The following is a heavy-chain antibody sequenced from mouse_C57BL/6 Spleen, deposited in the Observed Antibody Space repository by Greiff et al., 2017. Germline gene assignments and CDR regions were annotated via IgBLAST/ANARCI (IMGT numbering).Heavy chain of an antibody. Sequence: EVHLVESEGGLVQPGSSMKLSCTASGFTFSDYYMAWVRQVPEKGLEWVANINYDGSSTYYLDSLKSRFIISRDNAKNILYLQMSSLKSEDTATYYCARVYYGYYAMDYWGQGTSVTVSS. CDR1: GFTFSDYY. CDR2: INYDGSST. V-gene: IGHV5-16*01. D-gene: IGHD1-1*01. J-gene: IGHJ4*01. CDR3: ARVYYGYYAMDY.